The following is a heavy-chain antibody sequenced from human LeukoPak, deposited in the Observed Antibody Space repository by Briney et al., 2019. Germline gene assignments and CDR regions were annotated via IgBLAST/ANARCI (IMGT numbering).Heavy chain of an antibody. CDR2: IIPIFGTA. Sequence: SVKVSCKASGYTFTGYHMHWVRQAPGQGLEWMGGIIPIFGTANYAQKFQGRVTITADESTSTAYMELSSLRSEDTAVYYCARARQYCSGGSCYRPFDYWGQGTLVTVSS. D-gene: IGHD2-15*01. J-gene: IGHJ4*02. CDR3: ARARQYCSGGSCYRPFDY. V-gene: IGHV1-69*13. CDR1: GYTFTGYH.